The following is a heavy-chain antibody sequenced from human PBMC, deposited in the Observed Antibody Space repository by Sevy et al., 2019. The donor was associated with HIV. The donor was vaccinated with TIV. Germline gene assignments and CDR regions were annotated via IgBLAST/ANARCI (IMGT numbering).Heavy chain of an antibody. D-gene: IGHD2-2*01. CDR2: VYWNDVK. CDR3: AHTTDTFSTWCSYYIFYGLDV. Sequence: SGPTLVKPTQTLTLTCTYSGFSLNIDNVGVGWIRQPPGKALEWLALVYWNDVKRYSPSLKSRLTITKDTSKNQVVLTSTTMEPVDTATYYCAHTTDTFSTWCSYYIFYGLDVWGPGTTVTVS. V-gene: IGHV2-5*01. J-gene: IGHJ6*02. CDR1: GFSLNIDNVG.